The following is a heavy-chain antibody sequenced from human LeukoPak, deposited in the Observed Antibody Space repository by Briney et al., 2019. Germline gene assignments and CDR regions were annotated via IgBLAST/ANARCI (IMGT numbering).Heavy chain of an antibody. CDR3: ARERHDGGFDP. CDR1: GFTFSSYG. CDR2: IWYDGSNK. V-gene: IGHV3-33*01. Sequence: GGSQRLSCAASGFTFSSYGMHWVRQAPGKGLEWVAVIWYDGSNKYYADSVKGRFTISRDNSKNTLYLQMNSLRAEDTAVYYCARERHDGGFDPWGQGTLVTVSS. D-gene: IGHD3-16*01. J-gene: IGHJ5*02.